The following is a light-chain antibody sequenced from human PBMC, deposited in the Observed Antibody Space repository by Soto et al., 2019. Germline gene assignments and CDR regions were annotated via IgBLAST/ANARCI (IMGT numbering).Light chain of an antibody. Sequence: QSALTQPPSASGSPGQSVTISCTGTSSDVGGYNYVSWYQHHPGKAPKLMIYEVSKRPSGGPDRFSGSKSGNTASLTVSGLQAEDEADYYCSSHAGSKNVVFGGGTKLTVL. V-gene: IGLV2-8*01. CDR3: SSHAGSKNVV. J-gene: IGLJ2*01. CDR1: SSDVGGYNY. CDR2: EVS.